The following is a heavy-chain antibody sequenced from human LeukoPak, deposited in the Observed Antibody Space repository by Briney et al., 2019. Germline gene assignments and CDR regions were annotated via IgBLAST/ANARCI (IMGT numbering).Heavy chain of an antibody. CDR3: ARDGGSSWYRFYGMDV. CDR1: GGSISSYY. D-gene: IGHD6-13*01. CDR2: IYYGGST. J-gene: IGHJ6*02. V-gene: IGHV4-59*01. Sequence: SETLSLTCTVSGGSISSYYWSWIRQPPGKGLEWIGYIYYGGSTNYNPSLKSRVTISVDTSKNQFSLKLSSVTAADTAVYYCARDGGSSWYRFYGMDVWGQGTTVTVSS.